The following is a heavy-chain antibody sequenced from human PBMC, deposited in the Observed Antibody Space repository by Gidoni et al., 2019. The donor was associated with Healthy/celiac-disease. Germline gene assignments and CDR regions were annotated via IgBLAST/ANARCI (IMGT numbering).Heavy chain of an antibody. V-gene: IGHV4-59*08. D-gene: IGHD1-26*01. J-gene: IGHJ6*02. CDR1: GGFISSYY. CDR3: ARRPNSGGYSSYYGMDV. Sequence: QVQLHESGPGLAKPSETLSLPCTVSGGFISSYYWSWIRQPPGKGLEWIEYIYYSGSTNYNPSLKSRVTISVNTSKNQFSLKLSSVTAAYTAVYYCARRPNSGGYSSYYGMDVWGQGTTVTVSS. CDR2: IYYSGST.